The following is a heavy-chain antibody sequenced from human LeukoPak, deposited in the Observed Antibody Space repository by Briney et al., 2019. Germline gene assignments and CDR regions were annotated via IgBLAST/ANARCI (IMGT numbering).Heavy chain of an antibody. CDR1: GFTFSSYS. J-gene: IGHJ6*02. D-gene: IGHD3-22*01. CDR2: ISSSSSYI. Sequence: GGSLRLSCAASGFTFSSYSMNWVRQAPGKGLEWVSSISSSSSYIYYADSVKGRFTISRDNAKNSLYLQMNSLRAEDTAVYYCARDDRDTGYYYYYGMDAWGQGTTVTVSS. V-gene: IGHV3-21*01. CDR3: ARDDRDTGYYYYYGMDA.